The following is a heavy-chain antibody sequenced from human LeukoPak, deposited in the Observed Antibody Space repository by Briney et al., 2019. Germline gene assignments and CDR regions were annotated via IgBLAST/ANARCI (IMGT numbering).Heavy chain of an antibody. CDR1: GITLSNYG. V-gene: IGHV3-23*01. J-gene: IGHJ4*02. CDR2: ISGSGGST. D-gene: IGHD3-22*01. CDR3: AKRGVVIRVILVGFHKEAYYFDS. Sequence: GGSLRLSCAVSGITLSNYGMSWVRQAPGRGLEWVAGISGSGGSTNYADSVKGRFSISRDNPKNTLYLQMNSLRAEDTAVYFCAKRGVVIRVILVGFHKEAYYFDSWGQGALVTVSS.